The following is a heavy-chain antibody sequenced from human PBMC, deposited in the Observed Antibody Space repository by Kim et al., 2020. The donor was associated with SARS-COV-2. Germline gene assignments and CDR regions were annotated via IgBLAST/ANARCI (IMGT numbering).Heavy chain of an antibody. J-gene: IGHJ6*02. D-gene: IGHD3-22*01. CDR3: ASGMGDYYDSTHYGMDV. CDR1: GGTFSSYT. V-gene: IGHV1-69*02. CDR2: IIPILGIA. Sequence: SVKVSCKASGGTFSSYTISWVRQAPGQGLEWMGRIIPILGIANYAQKFQGRVTITADKSTSTAYMELSSLRSEDTAVYYCASGMGDYYDSTHYGMDVWGQGTTVTVSS.